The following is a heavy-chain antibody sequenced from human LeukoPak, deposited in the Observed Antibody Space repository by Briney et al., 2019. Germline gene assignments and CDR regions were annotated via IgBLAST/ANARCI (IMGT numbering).Heavy chain of an antibody. J-gene: IGHJ3*02. CDR1: CGSISSGFYY. CDR3: ERGRLKGAFDI. Sequence: SETLSLTCTVSCGSISSGFYYCSWIRPPPGKALEWIGRIYTSGSTNYNPSLKSRVTISVDTSKNQFSLKLSSVTAADTAVYYCERGRLKGAFDIWGQGTVVTVSS. CDR2: IYTSGST. V-gene: IGHV4-61*02. D-gene: IGHD2-8*01.